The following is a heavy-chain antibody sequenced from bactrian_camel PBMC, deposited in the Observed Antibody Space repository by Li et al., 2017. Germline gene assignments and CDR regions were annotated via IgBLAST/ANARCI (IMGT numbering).Heavy chain of an antibody. CDR1: GFQFSDYP. CDR2: INSDDTT. CDR3: AAHCRPSLPVQHTVVRTPWDFDF. V-gene: IGHV3S67*01. Sequence: VQLVESGGGLVPPGGSLRLSCAASGFQFSDYPMSWVRQAPGKEREGIADINSDDTTTYADSVKGRFTISKDNAKNILYLQMNSLKPEDTAIYTCAAHCRPSLPVQHTVVRTPWDFDFWGRGTQVTVS. J-gene: IGHJ4*01. D-gene: IGHD6*01.